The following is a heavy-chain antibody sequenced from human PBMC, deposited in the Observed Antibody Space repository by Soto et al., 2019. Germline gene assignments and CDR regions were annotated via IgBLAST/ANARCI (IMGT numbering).Heavy chain of an antibody. V-gene: IGHV4-61*01. D-gene: IGHD5-12*01. J-gene: IGHJ4*02. CDR2: IYNSGNT. Sequence: QVQLQESGPGLVKPSETLSLTCNVSGGSVSSGSYFWSWIRQPPGKGLEWIGYIYNSGNTKYNPSLTSRATISADTSKNQFSLKLSSVTAADTAVYYCAREGRVATFDHWGQGSLVTVSS. CDR3: AREGRVATFDH. CDR1: GGSVSSGSYF.